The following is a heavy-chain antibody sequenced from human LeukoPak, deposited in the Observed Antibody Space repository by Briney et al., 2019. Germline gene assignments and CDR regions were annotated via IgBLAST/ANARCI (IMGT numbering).Heavy chain of an antibody. CDR2: ISSSSYI. CDR1: GFTFSSYS. Sequence: PGGSLRLSCAASGFTFSSYSMNWVRQAPGKGLEWVSSISSSSYIYYADSVKGRFTISRDNAKNSLYLQMNSLRAEDTAVYYCARAHKRITMVRASDWFDPWGQGTLVTVSS. V-gene: IGHV3-21*01. J-gene: IGHJ5*02. D-gene: IGHD3-10*01. CDR3: ARAHKRITMVRASDWFDP.